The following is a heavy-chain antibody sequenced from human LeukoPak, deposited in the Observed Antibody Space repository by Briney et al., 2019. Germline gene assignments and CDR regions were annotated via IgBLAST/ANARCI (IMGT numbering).Heavy chain of an antibody. CDR2: IYYSGST. J-gene: IGHJ4*02. CDR3: ARVPSY. V-gene: IGHV4-59*01. Sequence: PSETLSLTCTVSGGSISGYYYNWIRQPPGKGLEWIGYIYYSGSTNYNPSLKSRVTISLDTSKNQFSLKLNSVTAADTAVYYCARVPSYWGQGTLVTVSS. CDR1: GGSISGYY.